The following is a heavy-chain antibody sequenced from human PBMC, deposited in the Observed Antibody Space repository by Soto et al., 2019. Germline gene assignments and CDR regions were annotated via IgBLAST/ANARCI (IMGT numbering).Heavy chain of an antibody. D-gene: IGHD3-22*01. V-gene: IGHV4-31*03. CDR2: IYYSGST. CDR1: GGSISSGGYY. Sequence: TLSLTCTVSGGSISSGGYYWSWIRQHPGKGLEWIGYIYYSGSTYYNPSLKSRVTISVDTSKNQFSLKLSSVTAAGTAVYYCARAYSSGYYERYYYGMDVWGQGTTVSVSS. CDR3: ARAYSSGYYERYYYGMDV. J-gene: IGHJ6*02.